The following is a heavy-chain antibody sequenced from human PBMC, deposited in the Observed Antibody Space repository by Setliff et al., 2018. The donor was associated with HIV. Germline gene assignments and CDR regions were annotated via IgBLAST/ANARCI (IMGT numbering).Heavy chain of an antibody. D-gene: IGHD2-15*01. CDR1: GFTFSSYW. CDR3: AKDGISGGAYPPYYFDY. V-gene: IGHV3-74*01. J-gene: IGHJ4*01. CDR2: MNSDGSTI. Sequence: PGGSLRLSCAASGFTFSSYWMHWVRQAPGKGLVWVSRMNSDGSTINYADSVKGRFTISRDNAKNTLYLQMNSVRVEDTAVYYCAKDGISGGAYPPYYFDYWGHGTLVTVSS.